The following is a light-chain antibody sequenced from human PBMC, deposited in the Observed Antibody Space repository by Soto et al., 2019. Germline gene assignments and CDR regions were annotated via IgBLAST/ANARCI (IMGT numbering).Light chain of an antibody. V-gene: IGKV3-15*01. CDR1: QSISSN. J-gene: IGKJ1*01. Sequence: EIVMTQSPATLSVSPGERATLSCRASQSISSNLAWYQQKPGQAPRLLIYGASTRATGIPAKFRGSGSGTEFTLTISSLQYEDVAAYYCQQYNNWHPWTFGQGTMGEMK. CDR2: GAS. CDR3: QQYNNWHPWT.